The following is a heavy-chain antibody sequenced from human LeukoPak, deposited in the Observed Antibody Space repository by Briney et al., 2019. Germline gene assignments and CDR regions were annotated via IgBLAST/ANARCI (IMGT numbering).Heavy chain of an antibody. J-gene: IGHJ3*02. CDR3: ARDGPSIVVVPAAFLDAFDI. D-gene: IGHD2-2*01. V-gene: IGHV3-30*03. CDR1: GFTFSSYG. Sequence: PGGSLRLSCAASGFTFSSYGMHWVRQAPGKGLEWVAVISYDGSNKYYADSVKGRFTISRDNSKNTLYLQMNSLRAEDTAVYYCARDGPSIVVVPAAFLDAFDIWGQGTMVTVSS. CDR2: ISYDGSNK.